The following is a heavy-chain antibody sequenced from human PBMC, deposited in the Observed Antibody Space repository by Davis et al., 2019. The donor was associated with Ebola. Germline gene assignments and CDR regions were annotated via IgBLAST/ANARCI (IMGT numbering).Heavy chain of an antibody. CDR2: SYYSGST. CDR3: ARGKMSWNYDY. Sequence: PSETLSLTCTVSGGSISSYYWSWIRQPPGKGLEWIGYSYYSGSTNYNPSLKSRVTISVDTSKNQFSLKLSSVTAADTAVYYCARGKMSWNYDYWGQGTLVTVS. D-gene: IGHD1-7*01. V-gene: IGHV4-59*01. J-gene: IGHJ4*02. CDR1: GGSISSYY.